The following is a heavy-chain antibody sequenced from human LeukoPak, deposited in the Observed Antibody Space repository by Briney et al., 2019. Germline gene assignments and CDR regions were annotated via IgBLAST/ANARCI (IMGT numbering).Heavy chain of an antibody. CDR1: GITFSSYA. J-gene: IGHJ4*02. CDR3: ASSSTRGPGNY. CDR2: ISGGGGTT. Sequence: PGGSLRLSCAASGITFSSYAMSWVRQAPGKGLEWVSAISGGGGTTYYADSVKGRFTISRDNSKNTLYLQMNSLRAEDTAVYYCASSSTRGPGNYWGQGTLVTVSS. V-gene: IGHV3-23*01. D-gene: IGHD1-26*01.